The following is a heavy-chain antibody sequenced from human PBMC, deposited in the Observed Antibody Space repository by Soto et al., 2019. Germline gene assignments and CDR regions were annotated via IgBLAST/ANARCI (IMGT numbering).Heavy chain of an antibody. V-gene: IGHV3-33*01. D-gene: IGHD6-13*01. CDR3: ARDSYSSSWYYDY. Sequence: GGSLRLSCAASGFTFSSYGMHWVRQAPGKGLEWVAVIWYDGSNKYYADSVKGRFTISRDNSKNTLYLQMNSLRAEDTAVYYCARDSYSSSWYYDYWGQGTLVTVSS. CDR2: IWYDGSNK. CDR1: GFTFSSYG. J-gene: IGHJ4*02.